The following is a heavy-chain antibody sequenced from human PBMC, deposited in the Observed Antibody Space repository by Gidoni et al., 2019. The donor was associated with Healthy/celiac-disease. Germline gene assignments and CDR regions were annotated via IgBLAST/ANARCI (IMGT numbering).Heavy chain of an antibody. CDR3: ARQVGDSGYDLDY. J-gene: IGHJ4*02. Sequence: LEWIGSIYYSGSTYYNPSLKSRVTISVDTSKNQFSLKLSSVTAADTAVYYCARQVGDSGYDLDYWGQGTLVTVSS. D-gene: IGHD5-12*01. V-gene: IGHV4-39*01. CDR2: IYYSGST.